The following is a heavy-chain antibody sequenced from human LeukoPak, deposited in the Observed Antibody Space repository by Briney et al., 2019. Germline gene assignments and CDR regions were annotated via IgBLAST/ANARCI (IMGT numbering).Heavy chain of an antibody. Sequence: GGSLRLSCAASGFTFSSYGMSWVRQAPGKGLEWVSAISGSGGTTYYADFLKGRFTISRDNSKNTLYLQMNSLRAEDTAVYYCAKGGARYCSGGSCSRWYYMDVWGKGTTVTVSS. CDR3: AKGGARYCSGGSCSRWYYMDV. CDR2: ISGSGGTT. J-gene: IGHJ6*03. CDR1: GFTFSSYG. D-gene: IGHD2-15*01. V-gene: IGHV3-23*01.